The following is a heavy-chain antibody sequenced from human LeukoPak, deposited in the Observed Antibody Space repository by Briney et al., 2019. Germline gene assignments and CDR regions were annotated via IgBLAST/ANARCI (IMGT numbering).Heavy chain of an antibody. CDR2: IYYSGST. V-gene: IGHV4-30-4*08. CDR3: ARAPPGRTGVDY. D-gene: IGHD1-14*01. CDR1: GGSINSGDYY. J-gene: IGHJ4*02. Sequence: SETLSLTCTVSGGSINSGDYYWSWIRQPPGKGLEWIGYIYYSGSTYYNPSLKSRVTISVDTSKNQFSLKLSSVTAADTAVYYCARAPPGRTGVDYWGQGTLVTVSS.